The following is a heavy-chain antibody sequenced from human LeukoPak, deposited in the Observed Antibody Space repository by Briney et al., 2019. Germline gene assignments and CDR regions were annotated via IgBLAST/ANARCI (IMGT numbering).Heavy chain of an antibody. CDR2: IHHSGDT. D-gene: IGHD3-22*01. J-gene: IGHJ4*02. CDR1: GYSISTSYY. V-gene: IGHV4-38-2*01. CDR3: ARASNSGYYYFDY. Sequence: PSETLSLTCAVSGYSISTSYYWGWIRQPPGKGLEWIGTIHHSGDTYYNPSLKSRVTTSLDTSKNQFSLHLSSVTAADTALYYCARASNSGYYYFDYWGQGTLVTVPS.